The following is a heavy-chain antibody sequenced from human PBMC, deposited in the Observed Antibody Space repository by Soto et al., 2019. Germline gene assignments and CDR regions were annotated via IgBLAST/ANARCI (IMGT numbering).Heavy chain of an antibody. CDR2: ISWNSGSI. CDR3: AKDMRRQQLLRGRAEFDP. J-gene: IGHJ5*02. V-gene: IGHV3-9*01. Sequence: ESGGGLIQPGGSLRLSCAASGFSVSTNYMTWVRQAPGKGLEWVSGISWNSGSIGYADSVKGRFTISRDNAKNSLYLQMNSLRAEDTALYYCAKDMRRQQLLRGRAEFDPWGQGTLVTVSS. D-gene: IGHD6-13*01. CDR1: GFSVSTNY.